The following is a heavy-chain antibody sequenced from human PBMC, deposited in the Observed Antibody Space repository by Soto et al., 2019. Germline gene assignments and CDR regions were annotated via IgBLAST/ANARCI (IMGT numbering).Heavy chain of an antibody. D-gene: IGHD3-16*01. CDR2: INAGNGNT. V-gene: IGHV1-3*01. CDR1: GYTFTSYS. CDR3: ARGLNVYYFDY. Sequence: ASVKVSCKASGYTFTSYSMHWVRQAPGQRLEWMGWINAGNGNTKYSQKFQGRVTITRDTSASTAYMELSSLRSEDTAVYYCARGLNVYYFDYWGQGPLVTVSS. J-gene: IGHJ4*02.